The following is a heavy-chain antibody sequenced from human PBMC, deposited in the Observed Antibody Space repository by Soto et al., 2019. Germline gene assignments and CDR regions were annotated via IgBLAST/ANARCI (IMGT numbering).Heavy chain of an antibody. J-gene: IGHJ4*02. Sequence: QVQLQQWGAGLLKPSETLSLTCAVYGGSFSGYYWSWIRQPPGKGLEWIGEINHSGSTNYNPSLKSRVNISVDTSKNQFSLKLSSVTAADTAVYYCARGAGDDTAMPRSFDYWGQGTLVTVSS. V-gene: IGHV4-34*01. CDR1: GGSFSGYY. CDR3: ARGAGDDTAMPRSFDY. CDR2: INHSGST. D-gene: IGHD5-18*01.